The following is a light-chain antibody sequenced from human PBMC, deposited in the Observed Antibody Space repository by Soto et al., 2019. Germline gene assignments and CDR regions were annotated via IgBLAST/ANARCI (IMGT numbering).Light chain of an antibody. J-gene: IGLJ1*01. CDR1: SSNIGAGY. CDR3: GSWDSSLSAYV. V-gene: IGLV1-51*01. CDR2: DDN. Sequence: QSVLTQPPSVSGAPGQRVTISCIGGSSNIGAGYEVHWYQQPPGTVPKLLIYDDNKRPSGIPDRFSGSKSGTSATLGITGFQTGDEADYYCGSWDSSLSAYVFGTGTKVTVL.